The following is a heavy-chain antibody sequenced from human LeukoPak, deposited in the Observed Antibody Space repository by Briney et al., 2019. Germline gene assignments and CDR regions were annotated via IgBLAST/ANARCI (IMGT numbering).Heavy chain of an antibody. CDR3: AKAGDNSGYYPAFYYYMDV. V-gene: IGHV3-33*06. CDR1: GFTFNSNG. CDR2: IWYDGSNK. D-gene: IGHD3-22*01. Sequence: SGRSLRLSCAASGFTFNSNGMHWVRQAPGKGLEGVALIWYDGSNKYYADSVKGRFTISRDNSKNTLYQQMNSLRAEDTAVYYCAKAGDNSGYYPAFYYYMDVWGRGTTVTVSS. J-gene: IGHJ6*03.